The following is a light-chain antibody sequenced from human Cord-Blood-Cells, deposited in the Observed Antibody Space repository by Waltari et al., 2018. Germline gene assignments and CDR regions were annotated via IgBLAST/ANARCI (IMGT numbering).Light chain of an antibody. CDR3: QQYGSSPPT. CDR1: QSVSSSY. CDR2: GAS. J-gene: IGKJ1*01. V-gene: IGKV3-20*01. Sequence: EIVLTQSPGTLSLSPGERATLSCRASQSVSSSYLAWYQQKPGQAPRLLFYGASSRATGIPDRFSGSGSGTDFTLTISRLEPEDFAVYYCQQYGSSPPTCGQVTKVEIK.